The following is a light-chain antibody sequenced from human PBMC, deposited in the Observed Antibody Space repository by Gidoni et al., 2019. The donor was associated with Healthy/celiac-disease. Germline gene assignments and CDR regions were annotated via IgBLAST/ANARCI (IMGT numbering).Light chain of an antibody. V-gene: IGLV2-8*01. CDR1: SSDVGGYNY. CDR3: SSYAGNLGV. Sequence: QSALTPPPSASGSPGQSVTIPCTGTSSDVGGYNYVPWYQQHPGKAPKLMIYEVSKRPSGVPDRFSGSKSGNTASLTVSGLQAEDEADYYCSSYAGNLGVFGTGTKVTVL. CDR2: EVS. J-gene: IGLJ1*01.